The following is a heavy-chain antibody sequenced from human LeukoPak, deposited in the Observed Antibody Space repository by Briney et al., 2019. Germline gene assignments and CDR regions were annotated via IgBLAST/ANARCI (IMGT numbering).Heavy chain of an antibody. V-gene: IGHV1-8*02. D-gene: IGHD6-19*01. CDR2: MNPNSGNT. CDR3: ARARRWLAPGCFDY. Sequence: ASVKVSCKASGYTFTGYYMHWVRQAPGQGLEWMGWMNPNSGNTGYAQKFQGRVTMTRNTSISTAYMELSSLRSEDTAAYYCARARRWLAPGCFDYWGQGTLVTVSS. J-gene: IGHJ4*02. CDR1: GYTFTGYY.